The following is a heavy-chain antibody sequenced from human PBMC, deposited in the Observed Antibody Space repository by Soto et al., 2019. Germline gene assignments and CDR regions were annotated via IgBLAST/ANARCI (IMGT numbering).Heavy chain of an antibody. CDR2: IDPGDSDT. D-gene: IGHD3-10*01. CDR1: GYSFTNYW. V-gene: IGHV5-51*01. Sequence: GESLKISCQGSGYSFTNYWIGWVRQMPGKGLEWMGIIDPGDSDTRYNPSFEGQVTISADKSISTAYLQWSSLKASDTAMYYCARTAMVRGLMTNNYYYGMDVWGQGTTVTVSS. J-gene: IGHJ6*02. CDR3: ARTAMVRGLMTNNYYYGMDV.